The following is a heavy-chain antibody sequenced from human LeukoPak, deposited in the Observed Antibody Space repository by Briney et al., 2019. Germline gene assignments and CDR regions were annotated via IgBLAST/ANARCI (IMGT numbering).Heavy chain of an antibody. CDR2: MNPNSGNT. J-gene: IGHJ4*02. CDR1: GYTLTSYD. D-gene: IGHD5-24*01. CDR3: ARGRVRRDGYNSRGILFDY. Sequence: ASVKVSCQASGYTLTSYDINWVRQATGQGLEWMGWMNPNSGNTGYAQKFQGRVTMTRNTSISTAYMELSSLRSEDTAVYYCARGRVRRDGYNSRGILFDYWGQGTLVTVSS. V-gene: IGHV1-8*01.